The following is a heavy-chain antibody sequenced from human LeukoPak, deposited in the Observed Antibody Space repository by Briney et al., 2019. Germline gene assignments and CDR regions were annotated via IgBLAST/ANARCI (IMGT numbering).Heavy chain of an antibody. CDR3: AKGGELLTRPLFDY. CDR2: ISWNSGSI. CDR1: GFTFDKYA. V-gene: IGHV3-9*03. J-gene: IGHJ4*02. Sequence: PGGSLGLSCAASGFTFDKYAMHWVRQAPGKGLEWVSGISWNSGSIGYADSVKGRFTISRDNAKNSLYLQMNSLRAEDMALYYCAKGGELLTRPLFDYWGQGTLVTVSS. D-gene: IGHD1-26*01.